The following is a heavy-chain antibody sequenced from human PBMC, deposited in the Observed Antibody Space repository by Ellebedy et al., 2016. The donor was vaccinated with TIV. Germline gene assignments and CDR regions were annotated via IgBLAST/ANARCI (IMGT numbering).Heavy chain of an antibody. CDR1: GLTFNSNA. V-gene: IGHV3-23*01. D-gene: IGHD1-14*01. J-gene: IGHJ4*01. CDR2: IGRGGGNT. Sequence: GESLKISCAASGLTFNSNAMTWVRQAPGKGLEWVSTIGRGGGNTYYADSVKGRFTISRDNSKNTLYLQMNSLRADDTAVYYCAKSPSRKPGLVDQWGQGTLVTVSS. CDR3: AKSPSRKPGLVDQ.